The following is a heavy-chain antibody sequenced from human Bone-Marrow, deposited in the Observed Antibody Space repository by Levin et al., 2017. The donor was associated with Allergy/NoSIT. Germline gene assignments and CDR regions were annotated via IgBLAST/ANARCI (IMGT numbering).Heavy chain of an antibody. CDR2: ISGRGDST. J-gene: IGHJ4*02. CDR3: VKDWLYIGGQ. Sequence: GGSLRLSCAASGFTFTSYAMTWVRQAPEKGLEWVSSISGRGDSTYYADSVKGRFIISRDDSKSRLYLQMHSLRADDTAIYYCVKDWLYIGGQWGQGTLVTVSS. CDR1: GFTFTSYA. V-gene: IGHV3-23*01. D-gene: IGHD3-9*01.